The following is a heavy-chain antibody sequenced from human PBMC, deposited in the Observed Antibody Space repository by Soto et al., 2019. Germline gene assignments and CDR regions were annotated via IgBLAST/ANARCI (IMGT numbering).Heavy chain of an antibody. Sequence: QVQLQQWGAGLLKPSETLSLTCAVYGGSFSGYYWSWIRQPPGKGLEWIGEINHSGTTNYNPSLKSRAPTSVDTSKNQFSLKLSSVSAADTAVYYCARVGVRDGDYGVSRFDPWGQGTLVTVSS. CDR1: GGSFSGYY. CDR2: INHSGTT. D-gene: IGHD4-17*01. V-gene: IGHV4-34*01. J-gene: IGHJ5*02. CDR3: ARVGVRDGDYGVSRFDP.